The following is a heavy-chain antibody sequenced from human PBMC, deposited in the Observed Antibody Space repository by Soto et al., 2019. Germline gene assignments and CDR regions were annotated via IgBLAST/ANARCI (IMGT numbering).Heavy chain of an antibody. V-gene: IGHV3-23*01. Sequence: GSLRLSCAASGFTFSSYAISWVRQSPGKGLEWVSAISGSGGSTYYADSVKGRFTISRDNSKNTLYLQMNSLRAEDTAVYYCANSAKRWLQFSGYWGQGTLVTVAS. CDR3: ANSAKRWLQFSGY. CDR2: ISGSGGST. CDR1: GFTFSSYA. J-gene: IGHJ4*02. D-gene: IGHD5-12*01.